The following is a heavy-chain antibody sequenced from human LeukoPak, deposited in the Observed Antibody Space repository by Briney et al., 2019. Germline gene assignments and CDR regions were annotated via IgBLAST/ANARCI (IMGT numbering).Heavy chain of an antibody. CDR2: ISWNSGSI. Sequence: PGGSLRLSCAASGFTFDDYAMHWVRQAPGKGLEWVSGISWNSGSIGYADSVKGRFTISRDNAKNSLYLQMNSQRAEDTAVYYCARSARYVHYFDYWGQGTLVTVSP. V-gene: IGHV3-9*01. D-gene: IGHD5-12*01. CDR3: ARSARYVHYFDY. J-gene: IGHJ4*02. CDR1: GFTFDDYA.